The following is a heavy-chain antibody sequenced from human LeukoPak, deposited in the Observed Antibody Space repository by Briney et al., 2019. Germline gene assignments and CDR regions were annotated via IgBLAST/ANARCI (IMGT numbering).Heavy chain of an antibody. V-gene: IGHV4-39*07. CDR3: ARNTSGSVEYYGMDV. CDR1: GGSISSSSYY. J-gene: IGHJ6*02. D-gene: IGHD6-25*01. Sequence: SETLSLTCTVSGGSISSSSYYWGWIRQPPGKGLEWIGEINHSGSTNYNPSLKSRVTISVDTSKNQFSLKLSSVTAADTAVYYCARNTSGSVEYYGMDVWGQGTTVTVSS. CDR2: INHSGST.